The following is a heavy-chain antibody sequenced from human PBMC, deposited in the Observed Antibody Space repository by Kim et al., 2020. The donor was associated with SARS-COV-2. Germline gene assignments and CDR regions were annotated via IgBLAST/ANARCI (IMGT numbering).Heavy chain of an antibody. CDR3: ARRGYSSGWYRDAFDI. J-gene: IGHJ3*02. CDR2: INHSGST. CDR1: GGSFSGYY. V-gene: IGHV4-34*01. D-gene: IGHD6-19*01. Sequence: SETLSLTCAVYGGSFSGYYWSWIRQPPGKGLEWIGEINHSGSTNYNPSLKSRVTISVDTSKNQFSLKLSSVTAADTAVYYCARRGYSSGWYRDAFDIWGQGTMVTVSS.